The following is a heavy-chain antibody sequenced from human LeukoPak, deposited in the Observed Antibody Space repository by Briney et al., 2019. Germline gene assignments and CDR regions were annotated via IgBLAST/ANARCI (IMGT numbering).Heavy chain of an antibody. Sequence: PSETLSLTCTVSGGSISSYYWSRIRQPPGKGLEWIGYIYYSGSTNYNPSLKSRVTISVDTSKNQFSLKLSSVTAADTAVYYCARGSGDYRFDRDWLDPWGQGSLVTVSS. V-gene: IGHV4-59*01. D-gene: IGHD4-17*01. CDR1: GGSISSYY. J-gene: IGHJ5*02. CDR3: ARGSGDYRFDRDWLDP. CDR2: IYYSGST.